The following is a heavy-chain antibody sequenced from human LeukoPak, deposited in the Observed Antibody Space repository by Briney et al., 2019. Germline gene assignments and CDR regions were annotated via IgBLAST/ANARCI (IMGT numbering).Heavy chain of an antibody. V-gene: IGHV3-9*01. CDR1: GFTFNDHA. CDR2: INWNSDNI. J-gene: IGHJ3*02. CDR3: ARASYYYDTTGLGAVDI. Sequence: GRSLRRSCAASGFTFNDHAMYWVRQAPGKGLEWVSGINWNSDNIGYADSVKGRFTISRDDAKNSLFLQMNSLRTEDTALYYCARASYYYDTTGLGAVDIWGQGTMVTVSS. D-gene: IGHD3-22*01.